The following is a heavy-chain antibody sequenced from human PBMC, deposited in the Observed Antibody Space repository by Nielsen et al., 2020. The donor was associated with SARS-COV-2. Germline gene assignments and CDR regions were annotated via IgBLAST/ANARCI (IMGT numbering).Heavy chain of an antibody. CDR3: ARSPFHRSSWYGMDV. CDR2: ISFRSATI. CDR1: WFSFNTYS. J-gene: IGHJ6*02. V-gene: IGHV3-48*01. Sequence: ESLKISCVASWFSFNTYSMNWVRQAPGKGLDWVSYISFRSATIYYADSVKGRFTISRDNVKNSLYLQLSSLSAEDTAVYYCARSPFHRSSWYGMDVWGQGTTVTVSS. D-gene: IGHD6-13*01.